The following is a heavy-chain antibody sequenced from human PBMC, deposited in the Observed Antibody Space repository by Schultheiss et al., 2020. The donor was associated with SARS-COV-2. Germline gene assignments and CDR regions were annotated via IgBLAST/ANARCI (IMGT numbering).Heavy chain of an antibody. V-gene: IGHV6-1*01. CDR3: ASLSVTDTDAFDI. CDR2: TYYRSKWYN. Sequence: SETLSLTCAISGDSVSSNSAAWNWIRQSPSRGLEWLGRTYYRSKWYNDYAVSVQSRITINPDTSKNQFSLQLTSVTPEDTAVYYCASLSVTDTDAFDIWGQGTMVTVSS. J-gene: IGHJ3*02. D-gene: IGHD2-21*02. CDR1: GDSVSSNSAA.